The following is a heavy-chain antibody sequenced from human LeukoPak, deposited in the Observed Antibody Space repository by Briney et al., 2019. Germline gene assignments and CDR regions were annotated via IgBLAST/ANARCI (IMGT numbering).Heavy chain of an antibody. CDR2: INHSGST. J-gene: IGHJ4*02. Sequence: SSETLSLTCAVYGGSFSGYYWSWIRQPPGKGLEWIGEINHSGSTNYNPSLKSRVIMSVDKSKNQLSLKVNSVTAADTAVYYCVRAGSSTWYADYWGQGTLVTVSS. V-gene: IGHV4-34*01. D-gene: IGHD6-13*01. CDR1: GGSFSGYY. CDR3: VRAGSSTWYADY.